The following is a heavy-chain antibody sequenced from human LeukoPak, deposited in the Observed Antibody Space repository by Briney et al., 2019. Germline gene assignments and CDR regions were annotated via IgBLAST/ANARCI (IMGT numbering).Heavy chain of an antibody. D-gene: IGHD2-2*01. Sequence: ASVKVSCKASGYTFTGYHMHWVRQAPGQGLEWMGRINPNSGDTNYAQKFQGRVTMTRDTSISTAYMELSSLRSEGTAVYYCATVVPAAMEVDYWGQGTLVTVSS. J-gene: IGHJ4*02. CDR3: ATVVPAAMEVDY. CDR2: INPNSGDT. CDR1: GYTFTGYH. V-gene: IGHV1-2*06.